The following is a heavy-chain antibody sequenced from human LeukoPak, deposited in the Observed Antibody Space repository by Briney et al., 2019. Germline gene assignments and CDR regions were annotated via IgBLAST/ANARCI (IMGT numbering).Heavy chain of an antibody. J-gene: IGHJ4*02. CDR3: AREGDSSGWYLDFDY. CDR1: GGTFSSYA. Sequence: SVKVSCKASGGTFSSYAISWVRQAPGQGLEWMGGIIPIFDTANYAQKFQGRVTITADESTSTAYMELSSLRSEDTAVYYCAREGDSSGWYLDFDYWGQGTLVTVSS. D-gene: IGHD6-19*01. CDR2: IIPIFDTA. V-gene: IGHV1-69*01.